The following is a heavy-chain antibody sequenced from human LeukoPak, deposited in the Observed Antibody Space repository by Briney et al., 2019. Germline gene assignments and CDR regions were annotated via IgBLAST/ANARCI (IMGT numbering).Heavy chain of an antibody. V-gene: IGHV4-39*07. CDR1: GGSISTSNYY. D-gene: IGHD3-22*01. CDR3: ARDLAYYDSSGYPDY. Sequence: SETLSLTCTVSGGSISTSNYYWGWIRQSPGKGLEWIGEINHTGSTKYNPSLKSRVTISVDTSKNQFSLKLSSVTAADTAVYYCARDLAYYDSSGYPDYWGQGTLVTVSS. CDR2: INHTGST. J-gene: IGHJ4*02.